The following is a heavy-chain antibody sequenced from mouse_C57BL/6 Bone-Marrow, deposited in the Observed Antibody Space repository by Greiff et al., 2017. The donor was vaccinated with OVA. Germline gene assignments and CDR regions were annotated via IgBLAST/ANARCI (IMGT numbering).Heavy chain of an antibody. Sequence: EVKLVDSGGGLVQPGGSLKLSCAASGFTFSDFYMYWIRQTPEKRLEWVAYISNGGGSTYYPDTVKGRFTISRDNAKNTLYLQMSRLKSEDTAMYYCARLDAMDYWGQGTSVTVSS. CDR3: ARLDAMDY. J-gene: IGHJ4*01. V-gene: IGHV5-12*01. CDR2: ISNGGGST. CDR1: GFTFSDFY.